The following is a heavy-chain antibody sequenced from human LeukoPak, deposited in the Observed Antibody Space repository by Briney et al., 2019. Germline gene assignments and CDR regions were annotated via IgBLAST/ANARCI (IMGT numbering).Heavy chain of an antibody. Sequence: PSETLSLTCAVYGGSFSGYYWSWIRQPPGKGLEWIGEINHSGSTNYNPSLKSRVAISVDTSKNQFSLKLSSVTAADTAVYYCARGWKVGGYSYGIRGLDYWGQGTLVTVSS. D-gene: IGHD5-18*01. J-gene: IGHJ4*02. CDR1: GGSFSGYY. CDR3: ARGWKVGGYSYGIRGLDY. V-gene: IGHV4-34*01. CDR2: INHSGST.